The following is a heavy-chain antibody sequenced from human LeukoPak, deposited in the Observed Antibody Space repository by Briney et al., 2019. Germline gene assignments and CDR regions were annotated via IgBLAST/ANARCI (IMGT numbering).Heavy chain of an antibody. J-gene: IGHJ4*02. CDR2: IIPILGIA. CDR3: ASGGYSSGWYDY. CDR1: GGTFSSYA. V-gene: IGHV1-69*04. D-gene: IGHD6-19*01. Sequence: ASVKVSCTASGGTFSSYAISWVRQAPGQGLEWMGRIIPILGIANYAQKFQGRVTITADKSTSTAYMELSSLRSEDTAVYYCASGGYSSGWYDYWGQGTLVTVSS.